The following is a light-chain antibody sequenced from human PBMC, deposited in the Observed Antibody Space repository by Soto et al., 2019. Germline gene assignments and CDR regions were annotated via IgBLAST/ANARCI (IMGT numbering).Light chain of an antibody. V-gene: IGKV3D-15*03. CDR2: QTS. CDR3: HQRQSWPRT. CDR1: QYINTR. J-gene: IGKJ1*01. Sequence: EVVMTQSPATLSVSPGESVTLSCGASQYINTRLAWYQHRPGQAPRLLIYQTSLRAAGIPARFSASGSGTDVTLTISDVQPEEFEIYYCHQRQSWPRTFGQGTKVDIK.